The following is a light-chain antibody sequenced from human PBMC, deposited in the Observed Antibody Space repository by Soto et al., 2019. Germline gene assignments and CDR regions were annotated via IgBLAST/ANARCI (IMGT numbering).Light chain of an antibody. Sequence: QSVLTQPPSVSGAPWQRVTISRTGSSPNIGAGYDVHWYQQLPGTAPKLLIYGNNNRPSGVPDRFSGSKSGTSAPLAIGGLVDEDEADYYCQSSGSGLGVFGGGTKLTVL. CDR3: QSSGSGLGV. CDR2: GNN. J-gene: IGLJ2*01. CDR1: SPNIGAGYD. V-gene: IGLV1-40*01.